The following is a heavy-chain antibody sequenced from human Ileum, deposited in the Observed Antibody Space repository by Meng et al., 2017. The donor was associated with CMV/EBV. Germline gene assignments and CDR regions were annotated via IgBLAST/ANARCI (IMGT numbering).Heavy chain of an antibody. Sequence: GESLKISCVASAFTFRNYAMSWVRQAPGKGLEYVSAINIGGDITYYADSVKGRFTISRDNSKNTLFLQMNSLRAEDTAVYFCAKDQVGISPDAFDIWGQGTMVTVSS. CDR2: INIGGDIT. J-gene: IGHJ3*02. D-gene: IGHD1-26*01. V-gene: IGHV3-23*01. CDR3: AKDQVGISPDAFDI. CDR1: AFTFRNYA.